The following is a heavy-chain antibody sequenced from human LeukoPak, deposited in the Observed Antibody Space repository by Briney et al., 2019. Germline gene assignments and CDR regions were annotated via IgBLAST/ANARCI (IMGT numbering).Heavy chain of an antibody. CDR3: ARDSRSWYRDFDY. CDR1: GYTFTSYA. D-gene: IGHD6-13*01. J-gene: IGHJ4*02. V-gene: IGHV1-3*01. Sequence: ASVKVSCKASGYTFTSYAMHWVRQAPGQRLEGTGGINAGNGNTKYSQKFQGRVTITRATSAIKAYMELSSLRSEDTAVYYCARDSRSWYRDFDYWGQGTLVTVSS. CDR2: INAGNGNT.